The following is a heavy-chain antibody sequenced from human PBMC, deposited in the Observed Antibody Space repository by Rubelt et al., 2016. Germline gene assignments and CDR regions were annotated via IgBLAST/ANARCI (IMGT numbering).Heavy chain of an antibody. CDR1: GFTFSSYW. CDR2: INSDVSIT. J-gene: IGHJ4*02. Sequence: EVQLVQSGGGLEQPGGSLRLSCAASGFTFSSYWMHWVRQAPGKGLVWVSRINSDVSITNAADSVRGRFTISRDNAKNTLYLQINSLRPEDTAVYYCARGSGYYTFDFWGQGTLVTVSS. CDR3: ARGSGYYTFDF. V-gene: IGHV3-74*02. D-gene: IGHD3-3*01.